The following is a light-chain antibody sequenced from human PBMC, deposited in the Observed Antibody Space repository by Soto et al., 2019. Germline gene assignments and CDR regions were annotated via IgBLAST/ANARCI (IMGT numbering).Light chain of an antibody. J-gene: IGKJ4*01. CDR2: DAS. V-gene: IGKV3-11*01. Sequence: EIVLTQSPATLSLSPGERATLSCRSSQSVSSYLAWYQQKPGQAPRLLIYDASNRATGIPARFSGSGSWTDFTLTISSREPEDFAVYYCQQRSNWPLTFGGGTKVEIK. CDR3: QQRSNWPLT. CDR1: QSVSSY.